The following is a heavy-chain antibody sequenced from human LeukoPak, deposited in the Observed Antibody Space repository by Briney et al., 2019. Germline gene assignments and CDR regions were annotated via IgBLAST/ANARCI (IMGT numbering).Heavy chain of an antibody. CDR3: ARLYGSGSYFDY. V-gene: IGHV4-59*01. D-gene: IGHD3-10*01. Sequence: SETLSLTCTVSGGSISSYYWSWIRQPPGRGLEWIGYIYYSGSTNYNPSLKSRVTISVDTSKNQFSLKLSSVTAADTAVYYCARLYGSGSYFDYWGQGTLVTVSS. CDR1: GGSISSYY. J-gene: IGHJ4*02. CDR2: IYYSGST.